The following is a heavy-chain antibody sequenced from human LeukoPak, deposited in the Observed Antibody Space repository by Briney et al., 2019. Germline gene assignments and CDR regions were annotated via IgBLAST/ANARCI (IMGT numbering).Heavy chain of an antibody. Sequence: ASVTVSCKASGYTFTSYAMHWVRQAPGQRLEWMGWINAGNGNTKYSQKFQGRVTITRDTSASTAYMELSSLRSEDTAVYYCARDPSNTYYYDSSGYPGDYWGQGTLVTVSS. V-gene: IGHV1-3*01. CDR1: GYTFTSYA. CDR3: ARDPSNTYYYDSSGYPGDY. J-gene: IGHJ4*02. D-gene: IGHD3-22*01. CDR2: INAGNGNT.